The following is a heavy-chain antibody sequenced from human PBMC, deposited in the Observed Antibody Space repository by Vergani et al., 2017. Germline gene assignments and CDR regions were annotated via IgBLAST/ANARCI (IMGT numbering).Heavy chain of an antibody. CDR1: GGSISSGSYY. Sequence: QVRLQESGPGLAKPSQTLSLTCIVSGGSISSGSYYWGWIRQPPGKGLEWIGSIYYSGSTYYNPSLKSRVTISVDTSKNQFSLKLSSVTAADTAVYYCARHMGDGRTDAFDIWGQGTMVTVSS. CDR2: IYYSGST. D-gene: IGHD3-16*01. V-gene: IGHV4-39*01. J-gene: IGHJ3*02. CDR3: ARHMGDGRTDAFDI.